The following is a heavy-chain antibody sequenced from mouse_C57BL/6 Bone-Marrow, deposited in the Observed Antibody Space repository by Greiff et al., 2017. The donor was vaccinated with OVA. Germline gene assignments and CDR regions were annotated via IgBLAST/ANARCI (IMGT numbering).Heavy chain of an antibody. J-gene: IGHJ2*01. CDR2: IDPEPGGP. V-gene: IGHV1-15*01. CDR3: TRSYSNYGDVDY. Sequence: QVQLQQSGAELVRPGASVTLSCKASGYTFTDYEMHWVKQTPVHGLEWIGAIDPEPGGPAYNQKFKGKAILTADKSSSTAYMERRSLTSEDAAVYYCTRSYSNYGDVDYWGQGTTLTVSS. D-gene: IGHD2-5*01. CDR1: GYTFTDYE.